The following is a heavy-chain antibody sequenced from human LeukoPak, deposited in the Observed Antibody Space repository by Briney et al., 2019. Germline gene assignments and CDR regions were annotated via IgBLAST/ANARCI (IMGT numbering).Heavy chain of an antibody. CDR1: GGSISSYY. CDR2: IYYIGST. D-gene: IGHD3-22*01. Sequence: SETLSLTCTVPGGSISSYYWSWIRQPPGKGLEWIGYIYYIGSTNYNPSLKSRVTISVDTSKNQFSLNLTSLTAADTAVYYCARGDPYSYDSSGSVDYWGQGTLVTVSS. CDR3: ARGDPYSYDSSGSVDY. J-gene: IGHJ4*02. V-gene: IGHV4-59*01.